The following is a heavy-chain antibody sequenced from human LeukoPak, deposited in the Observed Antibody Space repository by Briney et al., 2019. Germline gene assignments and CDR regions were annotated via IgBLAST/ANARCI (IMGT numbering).Heavy chain of an antibody. CDR1: GGSISSSSYY. D-gene: IGHD6-19*01. V-gene: IGHV4-39*01. CDR3: ARHTIAVAVYYFDY. J-gene: IGHJ4*02. CDR2: IYYSGST. Sequence: PSETLSLTCTVSGGSISSSSYYWGWIRQPPGKGLEWIGSIYYSGSTYYNPSLKSRVTISVDTSKNQFSLKLSSVTAADTAVYYCARHTIAVAVYYFDYWGQETLVTVSS.